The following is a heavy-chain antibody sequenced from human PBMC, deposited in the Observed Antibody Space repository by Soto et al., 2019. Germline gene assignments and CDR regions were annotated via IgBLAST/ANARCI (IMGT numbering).Heavy chain of an antibody. Sequence: ASVKVSCKASGYTFTSYGISWVRQAPGQGLEWMGWISAYNGNTNYAQKLQGRVTMTTDTSTSTAYMELRSLRSDDTAVYYCARSAPYCSGGSCYSSWFDPWGQGTLVTVSS. D-gene: IGHD2-15*01. CDR2: ISAYNGNT. V-gene: IGHV1-18*01. J-gene: IGHJ5*02. CDR3: ARSAPYCSGGSCYSSWFDP. CDR1: GYTFTSYG.